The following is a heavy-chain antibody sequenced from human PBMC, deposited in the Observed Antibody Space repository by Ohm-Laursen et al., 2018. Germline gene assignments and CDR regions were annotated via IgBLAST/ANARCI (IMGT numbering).Heavy chain of an antibody. V-gene: IGHV1-8*01. Sequence: GASVKVSCKASGYTFSSYDIIWVRQASGQGPEWMGWMNPNSHNTGYQHKFRGRITVTRDTSISTAYMELSGLTSEDTATYYCARAVRNQLVSDYWGQGTLVTVSS. D-gene: IGHD2-2*01. CDR3: ARAVRNQLVSDY. J-gene: IGHJ4*02. CDR1: GYTFSSYD. CDR2: MNPNSHNT.